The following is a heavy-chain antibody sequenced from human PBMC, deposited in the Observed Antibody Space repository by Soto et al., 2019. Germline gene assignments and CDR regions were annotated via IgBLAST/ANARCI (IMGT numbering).Heavy chain of an antibody. CDR2: ISGSGGST. CDR1: GFTFSSYA. CDR3: AKEKGHGDYGYYYYGMDV. Sequence: GGSLRLSCAASGFTFSSYAMSWVRQAPGKGLEWVSAISGSGGSTYYADSVKGRFTISRDNSKNTLYLQMNSLRAEDTAVYYCAKEKGHGDYGYYYYGMDVWGQGTTVTVSS. V-gene: IGHV3-23*01. J-gene: IGHJ6*02. D-gene: IGHD4-17*01.